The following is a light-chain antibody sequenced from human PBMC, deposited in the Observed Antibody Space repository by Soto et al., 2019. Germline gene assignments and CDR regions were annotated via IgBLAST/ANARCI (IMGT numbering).Light chain of an antibody. CDR1: SSDVGGYSY. Sequence: QSALTQPASVSGSPGQSITISCTGTSSDVGGYSYVSWYQQHPGKTPKLMIYEVNNRPSGVSNRFSGSKSVNTASLTISGLQAEDEADYYCSSHSSSSAYYVFGTGTKLTVL. J-gene: IGLJ1*01. V-gene: IGLV2-14*03. CDR2: EVN. CDR3: SSHSSSSAYYV.